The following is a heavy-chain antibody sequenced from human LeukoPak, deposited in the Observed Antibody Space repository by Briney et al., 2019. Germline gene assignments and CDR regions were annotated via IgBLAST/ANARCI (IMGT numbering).Heavy chain of an antibody. CDR1: GYTFTGYY. J-gene: IGHJ5*02. D-gene: IGHD5-18*01. CDR3: ARAPDTAMALNWFDP. V-gene: IGHV1-2*02. CDR2: INPNSGGT. Sequence: ASVKVSCKASGYTFTGYYMHWLRQAPGQGLEWMGWINPNSGGTNYAQKFQGRVTMTRDTSISTAYMELNRLRSDDTAVYYCARAPDTAMALNWFDPWGQGTLVTVSS.